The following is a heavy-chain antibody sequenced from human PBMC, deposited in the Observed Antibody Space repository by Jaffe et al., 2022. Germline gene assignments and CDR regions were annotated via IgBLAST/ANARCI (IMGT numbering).Heavy chain of an antibody. CDR2: ISSSSSYI. CDR3: ARDHCTGGVCSDYYFDY. J-gene: IGHJ4*02. Sequence: EVQLVESGGGLVKPGGSLRLSCAASGFTFSSYSMNWVRQAPGKGLEWVSSISSSSSYIYYADSVKGRFTISRDNAKNSLYLQMNSLRAEDTAVYYCARDHCTGGVCSDYYFDYWGQGTLVTVSS. V-gene: IGHV3-21*01. D-gene: IGHD2-8*02. CDR1: GFTFSSYS.